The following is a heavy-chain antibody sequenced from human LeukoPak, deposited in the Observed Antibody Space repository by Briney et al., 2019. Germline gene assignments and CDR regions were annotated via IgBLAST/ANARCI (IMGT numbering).Heavy chain of an antibody. CDR2: ISGSGSNT. J-gene: IGHJ4*02. Sequence: GGSLRLSCAASAFTFSSYAVSWVRQAPGKGLEWVSVISGSGSNTYYADSVKGRFTISRDNTKNSLYLQMNSLRVEDTAVFYCARDQYDTWSRRGNFDSWGQGTLVIVSS. D-gene: IGHD3-3*01. V-gene: IGHV3-23*01. CDR1: AFTFSSYA. CDR3: ARDQYDTWSRRGNFDS.